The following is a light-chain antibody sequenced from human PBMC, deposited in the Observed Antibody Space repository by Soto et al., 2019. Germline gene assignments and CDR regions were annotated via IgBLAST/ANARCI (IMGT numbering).Light chain of an antibody. J-gene: IGLJ2*01. Sequence: QAVVTQPPSVSAAPRQKVTISCSGSSSNIGNNYVSWYQQLPGTAPKLLIYDSNKRPSGIPDRFSGSKSGTSATLGITGLQTGDEADYYCGTWDSSLSAVVFGGGTKLTVL. V-gene: IGLV1-51*01. CDR1: SSNIGNNY. CDR3: GTWDSSLSAVV. CDR2: DSN.